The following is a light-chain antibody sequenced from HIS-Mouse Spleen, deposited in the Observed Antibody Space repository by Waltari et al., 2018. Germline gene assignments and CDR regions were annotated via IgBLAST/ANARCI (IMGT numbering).Light chain of an antibody. J-gene: IGLJ3*02. V-gene: IGLV2-11*01. CDR2: DVS. CDR1: SSDDGGYNY. CDR3: CSYAGSYTWV. Sequence: QSALTQPRSVSGSPGQSVTIPCTGTSSDDGGYNYVSWYQQHPGKAPKLMIYDVSKRPSGVPDRFSGSKSGNTASLTISGLQAEDEADYYCCSYAGSYTWVFGGGTKLTVL.